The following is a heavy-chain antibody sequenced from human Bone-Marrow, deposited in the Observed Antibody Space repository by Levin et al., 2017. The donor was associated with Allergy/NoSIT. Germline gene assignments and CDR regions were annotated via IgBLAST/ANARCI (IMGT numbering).Heavy chain of an antibody. D-gene: IGHD6-19*01. V-gene: IGHV3-48*02. CDR2: ISIAGDAL. Sequence: PGGSLRLSCAASGFTFSSYSMNWVRQAPGKGLEWVSYISIAGDALYYADSVKGRFTISRDYAKNSLYLQLNSLRDEDTAVYYCAKAPGIAVAKVYFDYWGQGTLVTVSS. J-gene: IGHJ4*02. CDR1: GFTFSSYS. CDR3: AKAPGIAVAKVYFDY.